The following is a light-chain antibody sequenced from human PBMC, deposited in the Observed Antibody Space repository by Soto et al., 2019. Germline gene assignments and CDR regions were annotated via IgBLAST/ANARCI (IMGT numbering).Light chain of an antibody. CDR3: QQYYSYAT. Sequence: DIQMTQSPSTLSASVGDRVTITCRASESIDSSVAWYQQYPGKAPNLLIYKASTLESGVPARFSGSESGTQFTLSISSLQPEDFATYYCQQYYSYATFGQGTRVEIK. CDR2: KAS. CDR1: ESIDSS. V-gene: IGKV1-5*03. J-gene: IGKJ1*01.